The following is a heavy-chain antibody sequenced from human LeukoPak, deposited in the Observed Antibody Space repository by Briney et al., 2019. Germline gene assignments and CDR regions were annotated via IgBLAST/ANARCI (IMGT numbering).Heavy chain of an antibody. CDR1: GGSFSGYY. CDR3: ARGGYYGSGNDFRFDP. J-gene: IGHJ5*02. CDR2: INHSGST. Sequence: SETLSLTCAVYGGSFSGYYWSWIRQPPGTGLEWIGEINHSGSTNYNPPLKSRVTISVDTSKNQFSLKLSSVTPADTAVYYCARGGYYGSGNDFRFDPWGQGTLVTVSS. V-gene: IGHV4-34*01. D-gene: IGHD3-10*01.